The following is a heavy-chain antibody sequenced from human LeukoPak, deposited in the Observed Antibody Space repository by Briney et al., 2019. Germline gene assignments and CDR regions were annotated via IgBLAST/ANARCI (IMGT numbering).Heavy chain of an antibody. J-gene: IGHJ4*02. Sequence: ASVKVSCKASGYTFTGYYIHWVRQAPGQGLEWMGWISAYNGNTNYAQKLQGRVTMTTDTSTSTAYMELRSLRSDDTAVYYCARKGILGYCSGGSCYSGFDYWGQGTLVTVSS. V-gene: IGHV1-18*04. CDR1: GYTFTGYY. CDR3: ARKGILGYCSGGSCYSGFDY. CDR2: ISAYNGNT. D-gene: IGHD2-15*01.